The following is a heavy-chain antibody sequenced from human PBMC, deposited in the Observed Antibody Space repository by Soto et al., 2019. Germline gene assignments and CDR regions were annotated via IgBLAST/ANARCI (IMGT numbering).Heavy chain of an antibody. J-gene: IGHJ5*02. CDR2: IIPILGIA. Sequence: ASVKVSCKASGGTFSSYTISWVRQAPGQGLEWMGRIIPILGIANYAQKFQGRVTITADKSTSTAYMELSSLRSEDTAVYYCASRQQWLYWFDPWGQGTLVTVSS. D-gene: IGHD6-19*01. V-gene: IGHV1-69*02. CDR3: ASRQQWLYWFDP. CDR1: GGTFSSYT.